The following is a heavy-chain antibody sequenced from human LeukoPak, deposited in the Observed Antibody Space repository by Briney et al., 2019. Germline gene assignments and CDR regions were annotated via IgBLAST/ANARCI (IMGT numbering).Heavy chain of an antibody. J-gene: IGHJ4*02. CDR2: IWYDGSNK. CDR1: GFTFSNYW. Sequence: PGGSLRLSCAASGFTFSNYWIHWVRQAPGKGLEWVAVIWYDGSNKYYADSVKGRFTISRDNSKNTLYLQMNSLRAEDTAVYYCARDVVHSYGSTPFDYWGQGTLVTVSS. CDR3: ARDVVHSYGSTPFDY. V-gene: IGHV3-33*08. D-gene: IGHD5-18*01.